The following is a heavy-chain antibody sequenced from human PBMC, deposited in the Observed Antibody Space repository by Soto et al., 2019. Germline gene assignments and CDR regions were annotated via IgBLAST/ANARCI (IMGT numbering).Heavy chain of an antibody. J-gene: IGHJ5*02. CDR1: GGSICPHY. CDR2: IYFAGTT. V-gene: IGHV4-59*11. Sequence: PWIPLSLTCTVSGGSICPHYWICTRLSPGMGREWIGYIYFAGTTSSNPALEGRVTKSIYTSKDQFSLMLRSVTAAATAGYYCTTGGSWSDPWGQGTLVTGSS. CDR3: TTGGSWSDP.